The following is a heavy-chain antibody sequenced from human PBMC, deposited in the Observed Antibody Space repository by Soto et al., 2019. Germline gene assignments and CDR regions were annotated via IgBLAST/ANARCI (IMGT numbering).Heavy chain of an antibody. V-gene: IGHV1-58*02. Sequence: SVKVSCKASGFTFTSSAIQWVRQARGQRLERIGWIVVGSDNTKYAQKFQERVTITRDMSTSTAYMELSSLRSEDTAVYYCAAGITIFGAADYWGQGTQVTVSS. D-gene: IGHD3-3*01. CDR3: AAGITIFGAADY. CDR2: IVVGSDNT. J-gene: IGHJ4*02. CDR1: GFTFTSSA.